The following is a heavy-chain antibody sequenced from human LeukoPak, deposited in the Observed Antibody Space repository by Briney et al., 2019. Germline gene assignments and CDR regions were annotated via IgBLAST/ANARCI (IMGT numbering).Heavy chain of an antibody. CDR3: AKLWIAAATDC. V-gene: IGHV3-23*01. D-gene: IGHD6-13*01. CDR2: ISGSGGST. J-gene: IGHJ4*02. CDR1: GFTFSSYG. Sequence: PGGSLRLSCAASGFTFSSYGMSWVRQAPGKGLEWVSAISGSGGSTYYADSVKGRFTISRDNSKNTLYLQMSSLSAEDKDVYYCAKLWIAAATDCWGQGTLVTVSS.